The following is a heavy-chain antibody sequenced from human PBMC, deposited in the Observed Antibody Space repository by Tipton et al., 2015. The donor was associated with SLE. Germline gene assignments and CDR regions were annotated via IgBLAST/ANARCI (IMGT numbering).Heavy chain of an antibody. D-gene: IGHD2-2*01. J-gene: IGHJ6*02. Sequence: SLRLSCAASGFTFDTYWMSWVRQAPGKGLEWVANIDQGGSEIYYVDSVKGRFTISRDHAKNLLYLQMNSLRAEDTAVYYCARVGPAPMPCGMDVWGQGTTVTVSS. CDR3: ARVGPAPMPCGMDV. CDR2: IDQGGSEI. V-gene: IGHV3-7*04. CDR1: GFTFDTYW.